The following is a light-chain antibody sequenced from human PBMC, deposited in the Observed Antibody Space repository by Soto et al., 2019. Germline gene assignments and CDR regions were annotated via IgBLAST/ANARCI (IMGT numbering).Light chain of an antibody. CDR2: AAS. CDR3: QQYYSYPWT. V-gene: IGKV1-8*01. J-gene: IGKJ1*01. Sequence: AIRMTQSPSSLSASTGDRVTITCRASQGISSYLAWYQQKPGKAPKLLIYAASTLQSGVPSRFSGSGSGTDFTLTISCLQSEDFETYYCQQYYSYPWTLGQGTKVDTK. CDR1: QGISSY.